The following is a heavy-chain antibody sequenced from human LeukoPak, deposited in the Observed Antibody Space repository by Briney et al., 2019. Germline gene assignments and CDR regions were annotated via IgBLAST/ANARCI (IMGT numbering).Heavy chain of an antibody. V-gene: IGHV3-74*01. CDR3: ATVATGSWGWIDP. CDR2: INSDGTRT. Sequence: PPGGSLRLSCAASGFTFSTYWMHWVRHAPGKGLVWVSRINSDGTRTTYADSVKGRFTISRDNAKNTVYLQMNSLTAEDTAVYYCATVATGSWGWIDPWGQGTLVTVSS. CDR1: GFTFSTYW. D-gene: IGHD1-26*01. J-gene: IGHJ5*02.